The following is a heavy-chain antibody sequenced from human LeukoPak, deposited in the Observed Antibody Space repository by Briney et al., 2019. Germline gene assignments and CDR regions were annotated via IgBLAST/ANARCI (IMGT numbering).Heavy chain of an antibody. CDR1: GFTFSSYG. J-gene: IGHJ4*02. D-gene: IGHD3-22*01. V-gene: IGHV3-30*02. Sequence: PGGSLRLSCAASGFTFSSYGMHWVRQAPGKGLEWVALIRYDGSNKYYADSVKGRFTISRDNSKNTLYLQMNSLRVEDTAVYYCARGRRGSGYYVDYWGQGTLVTVSS. CDR3: ARGRRGSGYYVDY. CDR2: IRYDGSNK.